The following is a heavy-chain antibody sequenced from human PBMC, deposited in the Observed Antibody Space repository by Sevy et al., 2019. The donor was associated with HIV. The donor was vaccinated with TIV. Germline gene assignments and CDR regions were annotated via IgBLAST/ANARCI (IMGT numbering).Heavy chain of an antibody. CDR3: ARELPCATSSA. V-gene: IGHV4-4*07. D-gene: IGHD6-6*01. CDR2: IYASGST. J-gene: IGHJ5*02. CDR1: GGSTNSYY. Sequence: SETLSLTCSVSGGSTNSYYWSWIRQPAGKGLEWIGRIYASGSTDYNPSLQSRVTISIDKSKNRFSLSLTSLTAADTGVYYCARELPCATSSAWGQGTRVTVSS.